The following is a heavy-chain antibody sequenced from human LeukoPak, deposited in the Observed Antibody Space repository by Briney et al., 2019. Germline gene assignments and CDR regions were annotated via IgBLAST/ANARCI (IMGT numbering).Heavy chain of an antibody. CDR3: ARADEYDSSDL. D-gene: IGHD3-22*01. V-gene: IGHV1-18*01. CDR2: ISAYNGNT. CDR1: GYTFSNYG. J-gene: IGHJ5*02. Sequence: GASVKVSCKASGYTFSNYGITWVRQAPGQGLEWMGWISAYNGNTNYAQKVQGRVTVTTDTSTSTAYMELRSLRSDDTAIYYCARADEYDSSDLWGQGTLVTASS.